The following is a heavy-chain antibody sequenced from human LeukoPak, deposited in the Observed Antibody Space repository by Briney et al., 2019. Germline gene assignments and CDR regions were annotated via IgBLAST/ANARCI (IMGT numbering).Heavy chain of an antibody. CDR1: GGSISPFY. Sequence: PSETLSHTCTVSGGSISPFYWSSLRPPPGKQLGWIGYVYYSGSTNYNPSFQTRVTIPVHTSKNQFPLNLRSVTPADTAVYYCARVDYASSGYFDYWGQGTLGTVSS. J-gene: IGHJ4*02. CDR2: VYYSGST. D-gene: IGHD3-22*01. CDR3: ARVDYASSGYFDY. V-gene: IGHV4-59*01.